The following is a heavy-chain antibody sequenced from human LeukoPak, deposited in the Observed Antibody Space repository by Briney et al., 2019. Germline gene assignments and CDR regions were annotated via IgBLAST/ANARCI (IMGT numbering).Heavy chain of an antibody. CDR3: ARAAVRYAFDI. CDR1: GGSISSYY. V-gene: IGHV4-59*01. CDR2: IYYSGST. Sequence: PSETLSLTCTVSGGSISSYYWSWIRPPPGKGLGWIGYIYYSGSTNYNPSLKSRVTISVDTSKNQFSLKLSSVTAADTAVYYCARAAVRYAFDIWGQGTMVTVSS. J-gene: IGHJ3*02. D-gene: IGHD3-10*01.